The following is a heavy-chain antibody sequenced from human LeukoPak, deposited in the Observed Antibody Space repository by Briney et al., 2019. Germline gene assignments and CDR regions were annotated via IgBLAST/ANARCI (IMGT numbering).Heavy chain of an antibody. D-gene: IGHD6-19*01. Sequence: PSETLSLTCTVSSASISTYYWRWLRQPPGKALEWIGSVYYSGTTSYNPSLKSRVTISVDMSKNHFSLRLRSVTAADTAMYYCARGTLYRGWSYYLDFWGQGSQVTVSS. V-gene: IGHV4-39*07. J-gene: IGHJ4*02. CDR1: SASISTYY. CDR3: ARGTLYRGWSYYLDF. CDR2: VYYSGTT.